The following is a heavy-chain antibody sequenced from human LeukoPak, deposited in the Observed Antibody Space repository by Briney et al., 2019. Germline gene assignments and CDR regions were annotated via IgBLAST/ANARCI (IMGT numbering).Heavy chain of an antibody. J-gene: IGHJ5*01. Sequence: PSETLSLTCTVSGGSISSYYWSWIRQPPGKGLEWIAYIYYSGSTNYNPSLKSRVTISIDTSKNQFSLRLSSVTAADTAVYYCARLYTSSWAYWFDSSGQGTLVTVSS. V-gene: IGHV4-59*01. CDR3: ARLYTSSWAYWFDS. D-gene: IGHD6-13*01. CDR2: IYYSGST. CDR1: GGSISSYY.